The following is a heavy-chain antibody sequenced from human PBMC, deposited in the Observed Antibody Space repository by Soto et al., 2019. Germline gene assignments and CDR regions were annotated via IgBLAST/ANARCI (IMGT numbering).Heavy chain of an antibody. CDR1: GFTFSSYD. CDR2: IGTAGDT. CDR3: ARGGSIGSFDY. J-gene: IGHJ4*02. D-gene: IGHD1-26*01. V-gene: IGHV3-13*01. Sequence: EVQLVESGGGLVQPGGSLRLSCAASGFTFSSYDMHWVRQATGKGLEWVSAIGTAGDTYYPGSVKGRFTISRENAKNSVYLQMNSLRAGDTAVYYCARGGSIGSFDYWGQGTLVTVSS.